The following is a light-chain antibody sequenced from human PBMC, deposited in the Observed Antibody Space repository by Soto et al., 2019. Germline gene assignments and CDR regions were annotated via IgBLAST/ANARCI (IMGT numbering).Light chain of an antibody. J-gene: IGKJ1*01. Sequence: EIVLTQSPGTLSLSPVERATLSCMASQSVSNNYLAWYQQKPGQAPRLLIYGASNRATGIPDRFSGSGSGTDFTLTISSLQSEDFAVYYCQQYNNWPPWTCGQGTKVDI. CDR1: QSVSNNY. V-gene: IGKV3-20*01. CDR2: GAS. CDR3: QQYNNWPPWT.